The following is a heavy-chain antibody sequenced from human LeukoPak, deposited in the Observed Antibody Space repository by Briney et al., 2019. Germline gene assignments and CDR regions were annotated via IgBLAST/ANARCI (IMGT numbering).Heavy chain of an antibody. CDR2: IYYSGST. CDR1: GGSISSYY. V-gene: IGHV4-59*01. Sequence: SETLSLTCTVSGGSISSYYWSWIRQPSGKGLEWIGYIYYSGSTSYNPSLKSRVTISVDTSKKQFSLKLSSVTAADTAFYYCARYIVSYPHDAFDIWGQGTMVTVSS. J-gene: IGHJ3*02. D-gene: IGHD1-26*01. CDR3: ARYIVSYPHDAFDI.